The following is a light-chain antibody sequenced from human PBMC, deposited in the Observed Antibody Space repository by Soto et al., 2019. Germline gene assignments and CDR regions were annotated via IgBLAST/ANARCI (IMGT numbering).Light chain of an antibody. CDR3: QQRKSTPRT. CDR2: TAS. V-gene: IGKV1-39*01. Sequence: DIPVSNFPSSVSGTIGHDLTITYWASEGISSSLDWFQQKPGKAPKLLIYTASSLQGGVPSRFSGTGSGTDFSLTISNLQPEDFATYYCQQRKSTPRTFGQGTKVDIK. CDR1: EGISSS. J-gene: IGKJ1*01.